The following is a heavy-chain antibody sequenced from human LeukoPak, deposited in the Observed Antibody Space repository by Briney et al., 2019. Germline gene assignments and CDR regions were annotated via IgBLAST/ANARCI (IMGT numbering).Heavy chain of an antibody. D-gene: IGHD5-24*01. Sequence: GGSLRLSCAASGFSFSSYSMNWVRQAPGKGLEWVSYISSSSSAIYYADSVKGRFTISRDNAKNSLYLQMNSLRAEDTAVYYCAKIPNYLGDYWGQGTLVTVSS. V-gene: IGHV3-48*04. CDR3: AKIPNYLGDY. CDR2: ISSSSSAI. J-gene: IGHJ4*02. CDR1: GFSFSSYS.